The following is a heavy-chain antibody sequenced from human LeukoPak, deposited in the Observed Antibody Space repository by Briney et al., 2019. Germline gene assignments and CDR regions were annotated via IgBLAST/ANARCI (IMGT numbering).Heavy chain of an antibody. Sequence: PGGSLRLSCAASGFTFDDYGMSWVRQAPGKGLEWVSGINWNGGSTGYADSVKGRFTISRDNAKNSLYLQMKSLRAEDTAVYYCARKTGDYGWYFDLWGRGTLVTVSS. J-gene: IGHJ2*01. CDR3: ARKTGDYGWYFDL. CDR2: INWNGGST. CDR1: GFTFDDYG. V-gene: IGHV3-20*04. D-gene: IGHD4-17*01.